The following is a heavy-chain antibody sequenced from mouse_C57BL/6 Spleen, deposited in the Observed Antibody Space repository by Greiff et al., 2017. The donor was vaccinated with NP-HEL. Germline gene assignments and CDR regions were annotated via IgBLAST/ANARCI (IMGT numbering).Heavy chain of an antibody. Sequence: LVESGAELVKPGASVKISCKASGYAFSSYWMNWVKQRPGKGLAWIGQIYPGDGDTNYNGKFKGKATLTADKSSSTAYMQLSSLTSEDSAVYFCARYDFYAMDYWGQGTSVTVSS. CDR3: ARYDFYAMDY. J-gene: IGHJ4*01. D-gene: IGHD2-13*01. CDR1: GYAFSSYW. V-gene: IGHV1-80*01. CDR2: IYPGDGDT.